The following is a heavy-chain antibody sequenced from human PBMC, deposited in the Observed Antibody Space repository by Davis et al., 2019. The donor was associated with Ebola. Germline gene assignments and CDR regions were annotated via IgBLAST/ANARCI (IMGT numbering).Heavy chain of an antibody. CDR2: ISGSGGST. V-gene: IGHV3-23*01. CDR1: GFTFSSYA. D-gene: IGHD2-2*01. J-gene: IGHJ6*02. CDR3: ARDVGVVPAAMTLDV. Sequence: PGGSLRLSCAASGFTFSSYAMSWVRQAPGKGLEWVSAISGSGGSTYYADSVKGRFTISRDNAKNSLYLQMNSLRAEDTAVYYCARDVGVVPAAMTLDVWGPGTTVTVSS.